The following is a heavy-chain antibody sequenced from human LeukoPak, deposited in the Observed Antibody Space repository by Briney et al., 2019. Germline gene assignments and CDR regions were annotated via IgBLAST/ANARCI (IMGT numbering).Heavy chain of an antibody. Sequence: ASVKVSCKASGYTFTSYGISWVRQAPGQGLEWMGWISAYNGNTNYAQKLQGRVTMTTDTSTSTAYMELRSLRSDDTAVYYRARISPYQLLVDYWGQGTLVTVSS. CDR2: ISAYNGNT. J-gene: IGHJ4*02. CDR3: ARISPYQLLVDY. D-gene: IGHD2-2*01. V-gene: IGHV1-18*01. CDR1: GYTFTSYG.